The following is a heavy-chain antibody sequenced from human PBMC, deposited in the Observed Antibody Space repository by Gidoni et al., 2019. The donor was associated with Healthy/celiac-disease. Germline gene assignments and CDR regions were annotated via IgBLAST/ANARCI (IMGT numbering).Heavy chain of an antibody. CDR1: GGSFSGYY. Sequence: QVQLQQWGAGLLKPSETLSLTCAVSGGSFSGYYWSWIRQPPGKGLEWIGEINHSGSTNYNPSLKSRVTISVDTSKNQFSLKLSSVTAADTAVYYCARQPAYSSSWPPFDYWGQGTLVTVSS. CDR3: ARQPAYSSSWPPFDY. J-gene: IGHJ4*02. V-gene: IGHV4-34*01. D-gene: IGHD6-13*01. CDR2: INHSGST.